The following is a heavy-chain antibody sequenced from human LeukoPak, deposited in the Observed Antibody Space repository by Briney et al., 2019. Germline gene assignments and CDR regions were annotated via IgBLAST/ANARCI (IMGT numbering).Heavy chain of an antibody. D-gene: IGHD6-13*01. CDR1: GFSFNTYV. V-gene: IGHV3-33*01. Sequence: QPGTPLRLSCAASGFSFNTYVMHWVRQAPGKGLEWVALIWSDGSVMLYADSVKGRFTISRDNSKSTLFLQMDSLRAEDTGVYYCAAEPAPAAFDYWGQGTLVTVSS. CDR3: AAEPAPAAFDY. J-gene: IGHJ4*02. CDR2: IWSDGSVM.